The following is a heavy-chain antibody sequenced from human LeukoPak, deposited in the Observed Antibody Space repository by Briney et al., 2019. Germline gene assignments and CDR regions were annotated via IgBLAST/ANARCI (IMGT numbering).Heavy chain of an antibody. J-gene: IGHJ1*01. CDR1: GFSFSSYT. D-gene: IGHD1-26*01. CDR3: ARRGSYSAEYFQH. V-gene: IGHV3-64*01. Sequence: GGSLRLSCAASGFSFSSYTMHWVRQAPGKGLKYVSAISSSGGSTYYVNSVKGRFTISRDNSKNTLYLQMGSLRAEDMAVYYCARRGSYSAEYFQHWGQGTLVTVSS. CDR2: ISSSGGST.